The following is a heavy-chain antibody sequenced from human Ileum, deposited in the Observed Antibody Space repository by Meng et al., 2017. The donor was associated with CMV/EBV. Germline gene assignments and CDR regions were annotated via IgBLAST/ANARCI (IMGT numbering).Heavy chain of an antibody. CDR3: TRGDGDHSSKFDY. J-gene: IGHJ4*02. D-gene: IGHD5-24*01. CDR1: GYSFITYG. CDR2: INTNTGNP. Sequence: KTSGYSFITYGKNWVRKAPGQRLEWMGWINTNTGNPTYAQDFTGRFVFSLDTSVSTTYLQINSLRTEDSAVYYCTRGDGDHSSKFDYWGQGTLVTVSS. V-gene: IGHV7-4-1*02.